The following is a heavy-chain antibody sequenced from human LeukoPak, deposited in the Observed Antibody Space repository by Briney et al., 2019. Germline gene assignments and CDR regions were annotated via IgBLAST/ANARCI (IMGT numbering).Heavy chain of an antibody. CDR2: INRGSSTI. J-gene: IGHJ3*01. Sequence: QPGGSLRLSCVVSGFTFSSYGMNWVRQAPGKGLEWVSYINRGSSTIYYADSVKGRFTISGDNAKNTLFLQMNSLRAEDTAVYYCAKDHSCTGSSCNVGSWGQGTMVTVSS. V-gene: IGHV3-48*01. CDR3: AKDHSCTGSSCNVGS. CDR1: GFTFSSYG. D-gene: IGHD2-2*01.